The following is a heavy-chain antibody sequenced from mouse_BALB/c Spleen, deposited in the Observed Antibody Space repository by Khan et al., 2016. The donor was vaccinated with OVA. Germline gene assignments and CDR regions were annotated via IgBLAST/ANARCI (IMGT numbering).Heavy chain of an antibody. CDR2: ISYSGNT. J-gene: IGHJ2*01. CDR3: ARIQGGDFDY. Sequence: QLEESGPGLVKPSQSLSLTCTVTGYSITSDYAWNWIRQFPGNKLEWMGYISYSGNTTYNPSLKSRISITRDTSKNQFFLQLNFVTIEDTATYYCARIQGGDFDYWGQGTTLTVSS. V-gene: IGHV3-2*02. CDR1: GYSITSDYA. D-gene: IGHD3-2*02.